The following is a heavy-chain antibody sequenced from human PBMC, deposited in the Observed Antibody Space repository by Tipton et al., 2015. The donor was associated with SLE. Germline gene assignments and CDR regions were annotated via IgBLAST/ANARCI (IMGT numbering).Heavy chain of an antibody. CDR3: VRHRYTYGYEDY. CDR2: LYYSGDT. CDR1: GASISTNSYF. J-gene: IGHJ4*02. V-gene: IGHV4-39*07. D-gene: IGHD5-18*01. Sequence: TLSLTCTVSGASISTNSYFWGWIRQPPGKGPEWIGSLYYSGDTYFNPSLKSRVTMSMDTSRNQFSPNLNSVTAADTAVYYCVRHRYTYGYEDYWGQGTLVTVSS.